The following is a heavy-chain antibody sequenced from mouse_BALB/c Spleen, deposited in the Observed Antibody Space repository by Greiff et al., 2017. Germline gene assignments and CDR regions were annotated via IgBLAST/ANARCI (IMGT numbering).Heavy chain of an antibody. J-gene: IGHJ4*01. V-gene: IGHV1-80*01. CDR2: IYPGDGDT. Sequence: VQLQQSGAELAKPGASVKISCKASGYAFSSSWMNWVKQRPGQGLEWIGRIYPGDGDTNYNGKFKGKATLTADKSSSTAYMQLSSLTSVDSAVYFCARDSSWGLGYAMDYWGQGTSVTVSS. D-gene: IGHD1-1*01. CDR3: ARDSSWGLGYAMDY. CDR1: GYAFSSSW.